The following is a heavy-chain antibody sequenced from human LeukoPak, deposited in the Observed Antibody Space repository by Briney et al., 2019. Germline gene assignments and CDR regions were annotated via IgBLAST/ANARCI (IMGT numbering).Heavy chain of an antibody. V-gene: IGHV3-53*01. CDR1: GFTVSSNY. CDR3: ASPGRVQQQLWDYYYGMDV. CDR2: MYSGGST. Sequence: GRSRSLSRAVAGFTVSSNYMSWVRQAPGKVMEWVSVMYSGGSTYYPDSVKGRFTFSRDNSKNTLYLQMNSLRAEDTAVYYCASPGRVQQQLWDYYYGMDVWGKGTTVTVSS. J-gene: IGHJ6*04. D-gene: IGHD6-13*01.